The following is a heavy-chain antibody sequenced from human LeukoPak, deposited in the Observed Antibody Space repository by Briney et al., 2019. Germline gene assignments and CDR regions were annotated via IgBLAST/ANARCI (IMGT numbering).Heavy chain of an antibody. CDR2: IIPIFGTA. Sequence: GSSVKVSCKASGGTFSSYAVSWVRQAPGQGLEWMGGIIPIFGTANYAQKFQGRVTITADESTSTAYMELSSLRSEDTAVYYCATFIPSASPFDYWGQGTLVTVSS. V-gene: IGHV1-69*01. D-gene: IGHD3-16*01. J-gene: IGHJ4*02. CDR3: ATFIPSASPFDY. CDR1: GGTFSSYA.